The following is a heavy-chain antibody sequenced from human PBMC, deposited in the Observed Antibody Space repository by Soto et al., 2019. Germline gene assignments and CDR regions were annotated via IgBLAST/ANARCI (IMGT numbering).Heavy chain of an antibody. Sequence: GSLRLSCAASGFTFSSYAMHWVRQAPGKGLEWVAVISYDGSNKYYADSVKGRFTISRDNSKNTLYLQMNSLRAEDTAVYYCARSSSWLFDYWGQGNLVTVSS. V-gene: IGHV3-30-3*01. CDR2: ISYDGSNK. CDR1: GFTFSSYA. CDR3: ARSSSWLFDY. D-gene: IGHD6-13*01. J-gene: IGHJ4*02.